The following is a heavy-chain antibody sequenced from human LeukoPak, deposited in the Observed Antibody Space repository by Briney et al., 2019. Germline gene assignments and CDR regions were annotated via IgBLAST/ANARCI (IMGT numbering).Heavy chain of an antibody. D-gene: IGHD4-17*01. CDR2: ISSSSSYI. Sequence: GGSLRLSCAASGFTFSSYSMNWVRQAPGKGLEWVSSISSSSSYIYYADSVKGRFTISRDNAKNSLYLQMNSLRAEDTAVYYCARDTGTVTTILDYWGQGTLVTVSS. J-gene: IGHJ4*02. CDR1: GFTFSSYS. CDR3: ARDTGTVTTILDY. V-gene: IGHV3-21*01.